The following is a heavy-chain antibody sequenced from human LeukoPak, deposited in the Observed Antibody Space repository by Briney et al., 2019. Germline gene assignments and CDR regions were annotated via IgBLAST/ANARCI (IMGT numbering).Heavy chain of an antibody. CDR2: INWNGGST. D-gene: IGHD3-10*01. J-gene: IGHJ6*03. CDR1: GFTFDDYG. V-gene: IGHV3-20*04. CDR3: AREVRYYMDV. Sequence: GGSLRLSCAASGFTFDDYGVSWAREAPGKGLEWVSGINWNGGSTGYADSVKGRFTISRDNAKNSLYLQMNSLRDEDTAVYYCAREVRYYMDVWGKGTTVTVSS.